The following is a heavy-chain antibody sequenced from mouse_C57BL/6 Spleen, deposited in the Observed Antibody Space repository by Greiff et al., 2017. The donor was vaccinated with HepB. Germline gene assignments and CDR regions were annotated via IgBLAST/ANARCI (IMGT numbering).Heavy chain of an antibody. J-gene: IGHJ2*01. CDR2: IYPGSGNT. CDR1: GYTFTDYY. CDR3: AIYYCGRYYFYY. Sequence: QVQLQQSGAELVRPGASVKLSCKASGYTFTDYYINWVKQRPGQGLEWIARIYPGSGNTDYNEKFKGKATLTAETSSSTAYMQLSSLTSEDSAVYFCAIYYCGRYYFYYWGQGTTLTFSS. D-gene: IGHD1-1*01. V-gene: IGHV1-76*01.